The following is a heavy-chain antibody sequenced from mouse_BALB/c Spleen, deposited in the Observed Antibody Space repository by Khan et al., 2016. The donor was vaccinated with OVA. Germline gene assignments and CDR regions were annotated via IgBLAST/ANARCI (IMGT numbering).Heavy chain of an antibody. V-gene: IGHV5-17*02. CDR3: ASSRNDLWYFDV. D-gene: IGHD2-14*01. CDR1: GFTFSSFG. CDR2: ISSGSSTI. J-gene: IGHJ1*01. Sequence: EVKLVESGGGLVQPGGSRKLSCAASGFTFSSFGMHWVRQAPEKGLEWVAYISSGSSTIYYADTMKGRFTISRDNPKNTLFLLITSLRSEDTAMEYCASSRNDLWYFDVWGQGTTVTVSS.